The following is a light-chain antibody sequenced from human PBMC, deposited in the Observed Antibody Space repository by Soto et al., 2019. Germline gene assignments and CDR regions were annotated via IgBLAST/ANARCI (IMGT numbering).Light chain of an antibody. CDR2: GAY. J-gene: IGKJ3*01. CDR3: LQKYLYPFT. CDR1: QSASSSY. Sequence: EILLTQSPGHMSLSPVERATLSCRTSQSASSSYLAWYQQKHGQDNSLIIYGAYSRATGITDRFSGSGSGTDFTLTISSLQPEDFATYYCLQKYLYPFTFGPGTKVDIK. V-gene: IGKV3-20*01.